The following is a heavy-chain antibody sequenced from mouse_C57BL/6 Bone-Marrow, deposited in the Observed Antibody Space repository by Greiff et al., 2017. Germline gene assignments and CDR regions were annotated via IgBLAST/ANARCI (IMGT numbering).Heavy chain of an antibody. D-gene: IGHD5-1*01. CDR3: ARVPHHAIDY. V-gene: IGHV1-82*01. CDR2: IYPGDGDT. Sequence: VQLQQSGAELVKPGASVKISCTASGYDFNGYWMHWVKQRPGQGLEWIGRIYPGDGDTNYNAKFKGKATLTADKSSSTAYLHLSSLTSEDSAVYYCARVPHHAIDYWGQGTSVTV. CDR1: GYDFNGYW. J-gene: IGHJ4*01.